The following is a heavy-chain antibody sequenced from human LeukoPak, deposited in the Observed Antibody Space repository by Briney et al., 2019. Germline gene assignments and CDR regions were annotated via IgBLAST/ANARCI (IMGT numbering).Heavy chain of an antibody. CDR2: INHSGST. V-gene: IGHV4-34*01. CDR1: GWSFSGYY. Sequence: PSETLSLTCAVYGWSFSGYYWSWIRQPPGKGLEWIGEINHSGSTNYHPSLKSRVTISVDTSKNQFSLKLSSVTAADTAVYYCARNDYGDPYYYYGMDVWGQGTTVTVSS. CDR3: ARNDYGDPYYYYGMDV. J-gene: IGHJ6*02. D-gene: IGHD4/OR15-4a*01.